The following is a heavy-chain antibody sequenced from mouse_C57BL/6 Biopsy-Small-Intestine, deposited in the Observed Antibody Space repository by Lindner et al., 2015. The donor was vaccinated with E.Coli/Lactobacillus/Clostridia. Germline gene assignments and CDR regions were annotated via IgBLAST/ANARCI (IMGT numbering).Heavy chain of an antibody. CDR1: DYRFSAYG. V-gene: IGHV1-7*01. CDR3: ARDANYGDVFDV. J-gene: IGHJ1*01. D-gene: IGHD1-1*01. CDR2: ISTYNGNT. Sequence: SVKVSCKASDYRFSAYGITWVRQAPGQGLEWMGWISTYNGNTKYAQQLQGRVTMTADTSTSTAYMELRNLRSDDTAVYYCARDANYGDVFDVWGQGTMVTVSS.